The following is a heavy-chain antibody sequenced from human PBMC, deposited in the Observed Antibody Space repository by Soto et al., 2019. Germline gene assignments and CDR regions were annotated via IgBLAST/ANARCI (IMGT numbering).Heavy chain of an antibody. CDR2: IYYSGST. CDR1: GGSISSYY. Sequence: PSETLSLTCTVSGGSISSYYWSWIRQPPGKGLEWIGYIYYSGSTNYTPSLKSRVTISVDTSKNQFSLKLSSVTAADTAVYYCARLDYCSSTSCSAWNWFDPWGQGTLVTVSS. D-gene: IGHD2-2*01. J-gene: IGHJ5*02. V-gene: IGHV4-59*08. CDR3: ARLDYCSSTSCSAWNWFDP.